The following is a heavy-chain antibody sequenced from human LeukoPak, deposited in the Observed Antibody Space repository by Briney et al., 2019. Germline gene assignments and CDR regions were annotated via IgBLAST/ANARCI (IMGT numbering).Heavy chain of an antibody. Sequence: GGSLRLSCAVSGITLSNHGMSWVRQAPGKGLEWVAGISGSGGGAQYADSVKGRFTISRDNAKNRLYLHMNSLRAEDTAMYFCAKRGVVIRVFLVGFHKEAYYFDSWGQGVLVTVSP. V-gene: IGHV3-23*01. J-gene: IGHJ4*02. CDR3: AKRGVVIRVFLVGFHKEAYYFDS. CDR1: GITLSNHG. D-gene: IGHD3-10*01. CDR2: ISGSGGGA.